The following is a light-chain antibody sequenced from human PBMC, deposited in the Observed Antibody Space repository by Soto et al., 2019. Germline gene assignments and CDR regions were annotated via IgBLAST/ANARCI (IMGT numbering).Light chain of an antibody. CDR1: SSDVCGYNY. Sequence: SLLAQPSPLSGSPGQSITISCPGPSSDVCGYNYVSWYQHHPGKAPKLIIYDVSNRPSGVSIRFSGSKSDNTASLTISGLQPEDEADYHCSSYTTSNTRQIVFGTGTKVTVL. J-gene: IGLJ1*01. CDR2: DVS. CDR3: SSYTTSNTRQIV. V-gene: IGLV2-14*03.